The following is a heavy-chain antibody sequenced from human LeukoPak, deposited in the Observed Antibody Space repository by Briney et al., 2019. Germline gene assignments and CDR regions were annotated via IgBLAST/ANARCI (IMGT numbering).Heavy chain of an antibody. CDR1: GYSFTNYW. CDR3: ARSGTTGSRWFDP. V-gene: IGHV5-51*01. CDR2: IYPSDSDA. D-gene: IGHD1/OR15-1a*01. J-gene: IGHJ5*02. Sequence: GEALKISCKGSGYSFTNYWIAGVRQTPGIGLEWMGSIYPSDSDARYSPSFQGQVTISADKSISTAYLQWSSLKASDTAIYYCARSGTTGSRWFDPWGQGTLVTVSS.